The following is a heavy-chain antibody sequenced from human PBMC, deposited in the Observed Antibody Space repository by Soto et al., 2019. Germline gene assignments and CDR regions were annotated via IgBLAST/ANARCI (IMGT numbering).Heavy chain of an antibody. V-gene: IGHV3-9*01. CDR2: ISWNSGSI. D-gene: IGHD6-13*01. Sequence: EVQLVESGGGLVQPGRSLRLSCAASGFTFDDYAMHWVRQAPGKGLEWVSGISWNSGSIGYADSVKGRFTISRDNAKNSLYLQMNRLRAEDTALYYCAKDTARSSSSWYLYYYYYGMDVWGQGTTVTVSS. J-gene: IGHJ6*02. CDR1: GFTFDDYA. CDR3: AKDTARSSSSWYLYYYYYGMDV.